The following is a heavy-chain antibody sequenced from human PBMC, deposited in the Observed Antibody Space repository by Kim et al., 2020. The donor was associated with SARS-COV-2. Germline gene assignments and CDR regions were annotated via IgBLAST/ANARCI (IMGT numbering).Heavy chain of an antibody. V-gene: IGHV4-39*07. CDR3: ARSSSSGYYAFDY. D-gene: IGHD3-22*01. J-gene: IGHJ4*02. Sequence: NPSLKSRGTRSVDTSKNPFSLKLSSVTAADTAVYYCARSSSSGYYAFDYWGQGTLVTVSS.